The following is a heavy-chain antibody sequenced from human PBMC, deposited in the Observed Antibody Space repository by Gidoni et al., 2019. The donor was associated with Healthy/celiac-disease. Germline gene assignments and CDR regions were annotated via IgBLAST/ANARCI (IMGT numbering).Heavy chain of an antibody. CDR3: AGNYGDYVYYYYGMDV. CDR2: ISSSSSDI. CDR1: GSTFRSYS. V-gene: IGHV3-21*01. D-gene: IGHD4-17*01. J-gene: IGHJ6*02. Sequence: EVQLVESGGVLVTAGGSLRLSCAACGSTFRSYSMSWVRQAPGKGLEWVSTISSSSSDIYYAASVKGRFTISRDNAKNSLYLQMNSLRDEDTAVYYCAGNYGDYVYYYYGMDVWGQGTTVTVSS.